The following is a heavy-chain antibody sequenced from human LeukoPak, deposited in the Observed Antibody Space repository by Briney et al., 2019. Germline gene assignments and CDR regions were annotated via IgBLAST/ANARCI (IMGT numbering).Heavy chain of an antibody. Sequence: QPGGSLRLSCAASGFTVSSNYMSWVRQAPGKGLEWVSVIYSGGSTYYADSVKGRFTISRDNSKNTLYLQMNSLRAEDTAVYYCARGPGGPHTVKWDAFDIWGQGTMVTVSS. D-gene: IGHD2-2*02. CDR3: ARGPGGPHTVKWDAFDI. CDR2: IYSGGST. CDR1: GFTVSSNY. V-gene: IGHV3-53*01. J-gene: IGHJ3*02.